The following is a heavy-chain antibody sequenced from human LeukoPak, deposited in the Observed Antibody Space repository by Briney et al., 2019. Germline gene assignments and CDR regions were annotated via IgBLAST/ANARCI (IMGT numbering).Heavy chain of an antibody. V-gene: IGHV3-74*01. D-gene: IGHD1-14*01. J-gene: IGHJ4*02. CDR3: AGDTTHEPIDY. CDR2: IKTDGSST. Sequence: GGSLRLSCVASGFSLSGYWMHWVRQAPGKGLVWVSHIKTDGSSTNYADSVKGRFTISRDNAKNTLYLQMNSLRAEDTAVYYYAGDTTHEPIDYWGQGTLVTVSS. CDR1: GFSLSGYW.